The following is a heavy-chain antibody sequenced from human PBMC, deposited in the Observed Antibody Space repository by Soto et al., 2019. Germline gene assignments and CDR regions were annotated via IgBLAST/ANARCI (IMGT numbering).Heavy chain of an antibody. V-gene: IGHV1-69*02. D-gene: IGHD3-10*01. J-gene: IGHJ4*02. CDR2: VIPILEMT. CDR3: ATGRRSDLQVGSFDS. Sequence: QVHLVQSGAEVKMPGASVKVSCKASGGTFTSNSVNWVRQAPGQGLECMGRVIPILEMTNYAQKFQGRVTITADTSTGTFYMELHSLRAEDTAIYYCATGRRSDLQVGSFDSWGQGTLGTVSA. CDR1: GGTFTSNS.